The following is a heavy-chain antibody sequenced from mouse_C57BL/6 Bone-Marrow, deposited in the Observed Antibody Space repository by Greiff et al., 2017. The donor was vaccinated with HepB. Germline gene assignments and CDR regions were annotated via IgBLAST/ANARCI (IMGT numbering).Heavy chain of an antibody. CDR2: ISDGGSYT. CDR3: ARDYYGSSHRGFYYFDY. V-gene: IGHV5-4*03. D-gene: IGHD1-1*01. J-gene: IGHJ2*01. CDR1: GFTFSSYA. Sequence: EVMLVESGGGLVKPGGSLKLSCAASGFTFSSYAMSWVRQTPEKRLEWVATISDGGSYTYYPDNVKGRFTISRDNAKNNRYLQMSHLKSEDTAMYYCARDYYGSSHRGFYYFDYWGQGTTLTVSS.